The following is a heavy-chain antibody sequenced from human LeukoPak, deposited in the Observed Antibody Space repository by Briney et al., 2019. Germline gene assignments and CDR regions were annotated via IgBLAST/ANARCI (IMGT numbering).Heavy chain of an antibody. Sequence: SVKVSYKASGGTFSSYAISWVRQAPGQGLEWMGGIIPIFGTANYAQKFQGRVTITADESTSTAYMELSSLRSEDTAVYYCASSNRVEFFDYWGQGTLVTVSS. J-gene: IGHJ4*02. D-gene: IGHD2-8*01. V-gene: IGHV1-69*13. CDR3: ASSNRVEFFDY. CDR2: IIPIFGTA. CDR1: GGTFSSYA.